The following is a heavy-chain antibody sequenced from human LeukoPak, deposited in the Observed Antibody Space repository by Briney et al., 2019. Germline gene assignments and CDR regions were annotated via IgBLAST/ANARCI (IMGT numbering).Heavy chain of an antibody. CDR2: IYHSGST. Sequence: PSETLSLTCAVSGGSISSGGYSWSWIRQPPGKGLEWIGYIYHSGSTYYNPSLKSRVTISVDTSKNQFSLKLSSVTAADTAVYYCARGRRNTPLGYCSSTSCYSSYFDYWGQGTLVTVSS. V-gene: IGHV4-30-2*01. D-gene: IGHD2-2*02. CDR1: GGSISSGGYS. CDR3: ARGRRNTPLGYCSSTSCYSSYFDY. J-gene: IGHJ4*02.